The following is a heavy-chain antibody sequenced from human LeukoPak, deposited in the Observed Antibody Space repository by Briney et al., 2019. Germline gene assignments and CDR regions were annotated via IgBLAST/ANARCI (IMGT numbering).Heavy chain of an antibody. Sequence: PSETLSLTCTDSGGSISSYYWSWIRQPPGKGLEWIGYIYYSGSTNYNPSLKSRVTISVDTSKNQFSLKLSSVTAADTAVYYCARGLGNAAFDIWGQGTMVTVSS. J-gene: IGHJ3*02. CDR2: IYYSGST. V-gene: IGHV4-59*01. CDR3: ARGLGNAAFDI. CDR1: GGSISSYY. D-gene: IGHD7-27*01.